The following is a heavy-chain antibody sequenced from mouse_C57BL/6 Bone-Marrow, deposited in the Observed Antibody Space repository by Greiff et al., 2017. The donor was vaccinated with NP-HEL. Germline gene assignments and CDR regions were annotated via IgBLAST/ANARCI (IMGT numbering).Heavy chain of an antibody. Sequence: QVQLKQPGAELVRPGSSVKLSCKASGYTFTSYWMHWVKQRPIQGLEWIGNIDPSDSDTHYHQKFKDKATLTVDKSSSTAYMQLSSLTSEDSAVYYCARYSSGYLQAMDYWGQGTSGTVSS. J-gene: IGHJ4*01. D-gene: IGHD3-2*02. CDR3: ARYSSGYLQAMDY. CDR1: GYTFTSYW. V-gene: IGHV1-52*01. CDR2: IDPSDSDT.